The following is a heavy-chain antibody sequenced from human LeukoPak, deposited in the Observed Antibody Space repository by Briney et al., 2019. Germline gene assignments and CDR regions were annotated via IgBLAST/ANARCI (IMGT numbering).Heavy chain of an antibody. D-gene: IGHD7-27*01. CDR2: IYYSGST. Sequence: ASETLSLTCTVSGGSISSSSSYWGWIRQPPGEGLEWIGTIYYSGSTYYNPSLKSRVTMSVDTSKNQFSLKLSSVTAADTAVYYCARDPPGDWYFDLWGRGTLVTVSS. J-gene: IGHJ2*01. V-gene: IGHV4-39*07. CDR1: GGSISSSSSY. CDR3: ARDPPGDWYFDL.